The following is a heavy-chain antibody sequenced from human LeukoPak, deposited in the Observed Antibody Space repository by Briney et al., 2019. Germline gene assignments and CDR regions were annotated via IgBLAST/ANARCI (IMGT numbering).Heavy chain of an antibody. V-gene: IGHV3-72*01. J-gene: IGHJ3*02. Sequence: NPGGSLRLSCAASGFTFSSYAMHWVRQAPGKGLEWVGRSRNKPNSYTTEYAASVEGRFTISRDESKNSLDLQMNSLKTEDTAVYYCTRGYSGTNWYAFDIWGQGTMVTVSS. CDR2: SRNKPNSYTT. CDR1: GFTFSSYA. D-gene: IGHD1-26*01. CDR3: TRGYSGTNWYAFDI.